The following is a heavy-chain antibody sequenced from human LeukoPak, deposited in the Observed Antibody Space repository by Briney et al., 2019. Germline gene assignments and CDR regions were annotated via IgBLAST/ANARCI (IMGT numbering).Heavy chain of an antibody. CDR2: ISGSGGST. CDR1: GFTFSSYA. CDR3: AKAGYDFWSGYFNLTPDFDY. J-gene: IGHJ4*02. D-gene: IGHD3-3*01. V-gene: IGHV3-23*01. Sequence: GGSLRLSCAASGFTFSSYAMSWVRQAPGKGLEWVSAISGSGGSTYYADSVKGRFTISRDNSKNTLYLQMNSLRAEDTAVYCCAKAGYDFWSGYFNLTPDFDYWGQGTLVTVSS.